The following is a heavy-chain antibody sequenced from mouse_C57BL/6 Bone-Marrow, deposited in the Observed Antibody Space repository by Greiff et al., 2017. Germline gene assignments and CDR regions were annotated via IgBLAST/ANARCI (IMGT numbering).Heavy chain of an antibody. V-gene: IGHV1-4*01. Sequence: VQLQQSGAELARPGASVKMSCKASGYTFTSYTMHWVKQRPGQGLEWIGYINPSSGYTKYNQKVKDKATLPADKSSSTAYMQLSSLTSEDSAVYYCARAYDYAYVDYWGQGTTLTVSS. J-gene: IGHJ2*01. D-gene: IGHD2-4*01. CDR1: GYTFTSYT. CDR2: INPSSGYT. CDR3: ARAYDYAYVDY.